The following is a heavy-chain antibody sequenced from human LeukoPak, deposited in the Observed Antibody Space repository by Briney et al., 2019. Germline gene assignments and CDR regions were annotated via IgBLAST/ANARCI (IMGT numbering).Heavy chain of an antibody. D-gene: IGHD6-19*01. V-gene: IGHV4-39*07. Sequence: SETLSLTCTVSGGSISSSSYYWGWIRQPPGKGLEWIGSIYYSGSTYYNPSLKSRVTISVDTSKNQFSLKLSSVTAADTAVYYCARVRAYSSAWYDYWGQGTLVTVSS. CDR3: ARVRAYSSAWYDY. CDR2: IYYSGST. CDR1: GGSISSSSYY. J-gene: IGHJ4*02.